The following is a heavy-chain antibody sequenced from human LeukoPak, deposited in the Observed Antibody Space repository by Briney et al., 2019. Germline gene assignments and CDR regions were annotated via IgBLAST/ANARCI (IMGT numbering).Heavy chain of an antibody. CDR3: ARQWPYFDY. J-gene: IGHJ4*02. D-gene: IGHD6-19*01. CDR1: GGSISTYY. Sequence: PSETLSLTCTVSGGSISTYYWSWIRQPAGKGLEWIGHVYTTRTNYNPSLKSRVTMSVDTSKNQFSLRLSSVTAADTAVYYCARQWPYFDYWGQGTLVTVSS. CDR2: VYTTRT. V-gene: IGHV4-4*07.